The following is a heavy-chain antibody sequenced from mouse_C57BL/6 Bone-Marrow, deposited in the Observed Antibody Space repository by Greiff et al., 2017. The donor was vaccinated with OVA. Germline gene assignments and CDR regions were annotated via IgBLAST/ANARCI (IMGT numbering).Heavy chain of an antibody. CDR3: AKPAYYSNYGAMDY. J-gene: IGHJ4*01. CDR1: GFSLTSYG. V-gene: IGHV2-5*01. D-gene: IGHD2-5*01. CDR2: IWRGGST. Sequence: QVHVKQSGPGLVQPSQSLSITCTVSGFSLTSYGVHWVRQSPGKGLEWLGVIWRGGSTDYNAAFMSRLSITKDNSKSQVFFKMNSLQADDTAIYYCAKPAYYSNYGAMDYWGQGTSVTVSS.